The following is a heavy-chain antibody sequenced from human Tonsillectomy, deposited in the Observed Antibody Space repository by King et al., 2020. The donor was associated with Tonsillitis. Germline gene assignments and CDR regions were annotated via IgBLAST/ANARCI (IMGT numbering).Heavy chain of an antibody. CDR3: ARGRLLWFGSVYYYYGMDV. CDR2: INHSGST. Sequence: VQLQQWGAGLLKPSETLSLTCAVYGGSFSGYYWSWIRQPPGKGLEWIGEINHSGSTNYNPSLKSRVTISVDTSKNQFSLKLSSVTAADTAVYYCARGRLLWFGSVYYYYGMDVWGHGTTVTVSS. V-gene: IGHV4-34*01. J-gene: IGHJ6*02. CDR1: GGSFSGYY. D-gene: IGHD3-10*01.